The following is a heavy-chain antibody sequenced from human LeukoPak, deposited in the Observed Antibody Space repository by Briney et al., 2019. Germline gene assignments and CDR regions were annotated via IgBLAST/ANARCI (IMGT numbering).Heavy chain of an antibody. V-gene: IGHV3-9*01. J-gene: IGHJ6*02. D-gene: IGHD3-10*01. CDR1: GFTFDDYA. Sequence: TGGSLRLSCAASGFTFDDYAMHWVRQAPGKGLEWVSGISWNSGSIGYADSVKGRFTISRDNAKNSLYLQMNSLRAEDTALYYCAKDGGSPGLYYYGMDVWGQGTTVTVSS. CDR3: AKDGGSPGLYYYGMDV. CDR2: ISWNSGSI.